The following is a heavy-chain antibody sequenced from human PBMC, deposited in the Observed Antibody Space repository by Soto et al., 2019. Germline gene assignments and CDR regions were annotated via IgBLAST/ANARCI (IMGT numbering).Heavy chain of an antibody. CDR1: GASLIGCA. J-gene: IGHJ6*02. Sequence: SVKVCCKASGASLIGCAVAWVRQSPGQGLEWMGWISPIFGTASYAQKFQVRVTITADESTSTAYMELSSLRSEDTAVYYCARDPLGYCSSTSCNTVQSYYYYGMDVWGQGTTVNVS. V-gene: IGHV1-69*01. D-gene: IGHD2-2*01. CDR2: ISPIFGTA. CDR3: ARDPLGYCSSTSCNTVQSYYYYGMDV.